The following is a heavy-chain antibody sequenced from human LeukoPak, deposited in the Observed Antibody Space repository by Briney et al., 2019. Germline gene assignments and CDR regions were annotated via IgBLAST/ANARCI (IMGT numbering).Heavy chain of an antibody. CDR2: IVASSGAT. J-gene: IGHJ4*02. D-gene: IGHD5-12*01. Sequence: GGSLRLSCAASGFSFSNYAMNWVRQAPGKGLEWVSLIVASSGATFYADSVKGRFTISRDKSKNTLYLQMKSLRAEDTAVYYCAKVGYDYVEIVYFDYWGQGARLSVST. CDR1: GFSFSNYA. V-gene: IGHV3-23*01. CDR3: AKVGYDYVEIVYFDY.